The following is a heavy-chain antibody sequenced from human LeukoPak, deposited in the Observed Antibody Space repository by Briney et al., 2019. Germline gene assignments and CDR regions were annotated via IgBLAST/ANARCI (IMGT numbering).Heavy chain of an antibody. J-gene: IGHJ5*02. CDR1: GGSINTNDYY. Sequence: SETLSLTCTLSGGSINTNDYYSGWVRHPPGRGLEWIGSFGLARQAFSNTSPQSRVTFSVHAPTTPCSLRRTSLSAPPPVLYSCGRHAPYRNFEPWGEGDLVTVSS. CDR3: GRHAPYRNFEP. V-gene: IGHV4-39*01. D-gene: IGHD3-16*02. CDR2: FGLARQA.